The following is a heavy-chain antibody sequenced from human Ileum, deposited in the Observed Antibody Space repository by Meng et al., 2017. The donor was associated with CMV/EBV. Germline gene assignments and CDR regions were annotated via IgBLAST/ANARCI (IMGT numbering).Heavy chain of an antibody. V-gene: IGHV4-4*07. J-gene: IGHJ4*02. CDR1: GGSIRPYH. Sequence: EPGPGTGEPSETLSLTCAGSGGSIRPYHWAWVRQPAGKGLEWIGRINAGGSTNDNPSLKSRVTMSVDTSKNQFSLKVTSVTAADTAVYYCAREENTVNQFEYWGQGTLVTVSS. D-gene: IGHD4-17*01. CDR2: INAGGST. CDR3: AREENTVNQFEY.